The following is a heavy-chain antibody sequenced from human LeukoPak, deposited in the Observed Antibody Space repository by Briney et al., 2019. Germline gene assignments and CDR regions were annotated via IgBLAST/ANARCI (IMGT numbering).Heavy chain of an antibody. D-gene: IGHD4-17*01. Sequence: SETLSLTCTVSGGSISSYYWSWIRQPPGKGLEWIGYIYYSGSTNYNPSLKSRVTISVDTSKNQFSLKLSSVTAADTAVYYCARVAGDLTYYYYYMDVWGKGTTVTISS. J-gene: IGHJ6*03. CDR1: GGSISSYY. CDR3: ARVAGDLTYYYYYMDV. CDR2: IYYSGST. V-gene: IGHV4-59*01.